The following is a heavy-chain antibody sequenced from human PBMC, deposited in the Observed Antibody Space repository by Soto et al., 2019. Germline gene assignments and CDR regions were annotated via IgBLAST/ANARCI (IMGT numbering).Heavy chain of an antibody. CDR3: ARAPSHGWYQHFDY. Sequence: GESLKISCEASGYVFANYWIGWVRQMPGKGLEWMGIIYPGDSDTTYSPSFQGHVTISADKSISTVHLQWSSLEASDTAIYYCARAPSHGWYQHFDYWGQGTLVTVSS. V-gene: IGHV5-51*01. D-gene: IGHD6-19*01. J-gene: IGHJ4*02. CDR1: GYVFANYW. CDR2: IYPGDSDT.